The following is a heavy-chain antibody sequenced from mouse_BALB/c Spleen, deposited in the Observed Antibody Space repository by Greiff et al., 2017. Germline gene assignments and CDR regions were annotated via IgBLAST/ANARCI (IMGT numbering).Heavy chain of an antibody. CDR1: GFTFSSYA. J-gene: IGHJ3*01. D-gene: IGHD2-1*01. CDR3: GREGNSAY. CDR2: ISSGGSYT. V-gene: IGHV5-9-4*01. Sequence: EVQGVESGGGLVKPGGSLKLSCAASGFTFSSYAMSWVRQSPEKRLEWVAEISSGGSYTYYPDTVTGRFTISRDNAKNTLYLEMSSLRSEDTAMYYCGREGNSAYWGQGTLVTVSA.